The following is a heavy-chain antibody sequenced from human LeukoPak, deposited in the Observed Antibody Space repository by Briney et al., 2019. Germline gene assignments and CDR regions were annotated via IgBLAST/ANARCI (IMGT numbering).Heavy chain of an antibody. CDR3: ARWNDYVWGSYRRRYYFDY. D-gene: IGHD3-16*02. CDR1: GGSFSGYY. CDR2: INHSGST. Sequence: SETLSLTCAVYGGSFSGYYWSWIRQPPGKGLEWIGEINHSGSTNYNPPLKSRVTISVDTSKNQFSLKLSSVTAADTAVYYCARWNDYVWGSYRRRYYFDYWGQGTLVTVSS. J-gene: IGHJ4*02. V-gene: IGHV4-34*01.